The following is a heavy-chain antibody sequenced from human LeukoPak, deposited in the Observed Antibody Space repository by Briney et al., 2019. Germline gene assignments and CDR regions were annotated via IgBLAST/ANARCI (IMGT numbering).Heavy chain of an antibody. J-gene: IGHJ5*02. D-gene: IGHD2-21*02. CDR1: GGSISSSNW. CDR3: ARLAYCGGDCYPRGSNWFDP. Sequence: PSETPSLTCAVSGGSISSSNWWSWVRQPPGKGLEWIGEIYHSGSTNYNPSLKSRVTISVDKSKNQFSLKLSSVTAADTAVYYCARLAYCGGDCYPRGSNWFDPWGQGTLVTVSP. V-gene: IGHV4-4*02. CDR2: IYHSGST.